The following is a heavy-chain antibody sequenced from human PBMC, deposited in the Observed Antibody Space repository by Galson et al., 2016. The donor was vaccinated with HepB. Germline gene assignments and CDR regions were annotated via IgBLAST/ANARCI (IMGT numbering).Heavy chain of an antibody. J-gene: IGHJ5*02. Sequence: LRLSCAVSGISVSSYAMNWVRQAPGKGLEWVSRISGGGVNTYYGDSVEGRFTISRDNSKHTLYLQMNSLRVEDTALYYCAKGSYSSGSAVNWFDPWGQGTLVTVSS. CDR2: ISGGGVNT. CDR1: GISVSSYA. V-gene: IGHV3-23*01. CDR3: AKGSYSSGSAVNWFDP. D-gene: IGHD6-19*01.